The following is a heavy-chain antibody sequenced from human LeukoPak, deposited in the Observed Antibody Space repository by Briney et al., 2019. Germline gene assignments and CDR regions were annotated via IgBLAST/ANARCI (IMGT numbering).Heavy chain of an antibody. D-gene: IGHD4-17*01. Sequence: GGSLRLSCAASGFTFSSYAMHWVRQAPGKGLEYVSSISTNGGNTYYANSVKGRFTISRDNSKNMLYLQMGSLRAEDMALYYCARDSMTTVTTYTFGDYWGQGTLVTVSS. CDR3: ARDSMTTVTTYTFGDY. V-gene: IGHV3-64*01. CDR1: GFTFSSYA. J-gene: IGHJ4*02. CDR2: ISTNGGNT.